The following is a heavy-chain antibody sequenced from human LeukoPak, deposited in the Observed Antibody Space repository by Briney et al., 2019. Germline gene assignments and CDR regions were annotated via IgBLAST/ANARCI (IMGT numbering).Heavy chain of an antibody. CDR3: ARPLRRGLQAFDF. CDR1: GFTFSDYF. J-gene: IGHJ4*02. CDR2: ISKSSSYT. Sequence: PGGSLRLSCAASGFTFSDYFMSWIRQAPGKGLEWGSFISKSSSYTSYADSVKGRFTISRDSADNSLYLQMNSLRAEDTAVYYCARPLRRGLQAFDFWGQGTLVTVSS. D-gene: IGHD4-11*01. V-gene: IGHV3-11*06.